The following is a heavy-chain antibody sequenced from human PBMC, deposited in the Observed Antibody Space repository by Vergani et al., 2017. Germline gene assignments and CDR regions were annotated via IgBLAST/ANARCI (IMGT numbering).Heavy chain of an antibody. J-gene: IGHJ4*02. D-gene: IGHD3-22*01. CDR1: GYSISSGYY. CDR3: SRRNSMIVVAYFDY. CDR2: IFHSGNN. Sequence: QVQLRESGPGLVKPSETLSLTCAVSGYSISSGYYWGWIRQPPGKGMGWVGSIFHSGNNYYNPSLKSRVSISVDTSKNHFSLKLRSVTAADTAVYYFSRRNSMIVVAYFDYWGQGTLVIVSS. V-gene: IGHV4-38-2*01.